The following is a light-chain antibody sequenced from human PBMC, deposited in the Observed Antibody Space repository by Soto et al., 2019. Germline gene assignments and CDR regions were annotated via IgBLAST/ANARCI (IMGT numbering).Light chain of an antibody. J-gene: IGKJ2*01. CDR2: GAS. V-gene: IGKV3-20*01. CDR1: QSVSSSY. Sequence: EIVLTQSPGTLSLSPGERATLSCRASQSVSSSYLAWYQQKPGQAPRLLIYGASSGATGIPDRFSGSGSGTDFTLTISRLEPEDFAVYYCQQYGSSPYTFGQGTKVEIK. CDR3: QQYGSSPYT.